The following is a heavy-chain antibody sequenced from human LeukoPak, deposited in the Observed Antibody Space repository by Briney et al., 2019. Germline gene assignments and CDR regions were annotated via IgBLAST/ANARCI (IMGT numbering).Heavy chain of an antibody. CDR2: IYYSGST. D-gene: IGHD3-3*01. J-gene: IGHJ6*03. CDR3: ARVTADYDFWSGYYFFHYMDV. Sequence: SSETLSLTCTVSAGSISSSSYYWSWIRQPPGKGLEWIGYIYYSGSTNYNPSLKSRVTISVDTSKNQFSLKLSSVTAADTAVYYCARVTADYDFWSGYYFFHYMDVWGKGTTVTVSS. CDR1: AGSISSSSYY. V-gene: IGHV4-61*01.